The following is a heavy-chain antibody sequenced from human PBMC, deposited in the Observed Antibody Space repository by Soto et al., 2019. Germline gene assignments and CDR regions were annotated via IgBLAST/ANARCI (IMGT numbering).Heavy chain of an antibody. CDR3: ARSRRNCTNGVCYNFYGMDV. J-gene: IGHJ6*02. CDR1: GYTFTNHD. Sequence: QVQVVQSGAELKKPGASVKVSCKASGYTFTNHDINWVRQASGQGLEWMGWMNANSGNAAYAQKFQGRVTMTRNTSTSTAYMELSSLRSEDTAVYYCARSRRNCTNGVCYNFYGMDVWGQGTTVTVSS. CDR2: MNANSGNA. D-gene: IGHD2-8*01. V-gene: IGHV1-8*01.